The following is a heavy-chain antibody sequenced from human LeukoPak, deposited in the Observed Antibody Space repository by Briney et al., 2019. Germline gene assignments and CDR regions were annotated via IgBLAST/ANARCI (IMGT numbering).Heavy chain of an antibody. CDR1: GGSISNYY. Sequence: SETLSLTCTVSGGSISNYYWNWIRQPPGKGLEWIGYIYYTGSTNYNPSLKSRVTMSVDTSKNQFSLNLKSVTPEDTAVYYCARNLIPEQLVLNFWGQGILVTVSS. J-gene: IGHJ4*02. V-gene: IGHV4-59*01. CDR3: ARNLIPEQLVLNF. CDR2: IYYTGST. D-gene: IGHD6-13*01.